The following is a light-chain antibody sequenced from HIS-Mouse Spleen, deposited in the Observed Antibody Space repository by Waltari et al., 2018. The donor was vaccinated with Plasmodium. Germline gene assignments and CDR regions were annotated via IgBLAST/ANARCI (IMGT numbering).Light chain of an antibody. V-gene: IGLV3-10*01. CDR1: ALPTKY. CDR3: YSTDSSGNHRV. Sequence: SYELTQPPSVSVSPGQTARITCSGDALPTKYAYWYQQKSGQAPVLVIYEDSKRPSRLPERFSGSSSGTMATLTISGAQVEDEADYYCYSTDSSGNHRVFGGGTKLTVL. CDR2: EDS. J-gene: IGLJ3*02.